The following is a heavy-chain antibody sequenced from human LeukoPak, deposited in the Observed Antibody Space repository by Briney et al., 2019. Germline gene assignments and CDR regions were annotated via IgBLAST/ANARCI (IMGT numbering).Heavy chain of an antibody. CDR3: ARDLVKRCSSTSCYWANNWFDP. J-gene: IGHJ5*02. V-gene: IGHV1-18*01. CDR1: GYTFTSYG. Sequence: EASVKVSCKASGYTFTSYGISWVRQAPGQGLEWMGWISAYNGNTNHAQKLQGRVTMTTDTSTSTAYMELRSLRSDDTAVYYCARDLVKRCSSTSCYWANNWFDPWGQGTLVTVSS. D-gene: IGHD2-2*01. CDR2: ISAYNGNT.